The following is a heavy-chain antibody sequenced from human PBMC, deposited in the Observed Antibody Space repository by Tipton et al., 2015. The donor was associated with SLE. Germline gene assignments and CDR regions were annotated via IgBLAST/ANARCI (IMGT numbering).Heavy chain of an antibody. CDR3: ARDPNGGYGSFDY. D-gene: IGHD7-27*01. CDR1: GGPINSYF. Sequence: TLSLTCTVSGGPINSYFWSWIRQPPGKGLEWIGHVYYTGSTRYNPSLKSRLTISVDTSKNQFSLKLSSVTAADTAVYYCARDPNGGYGSFDYWGLGALVTVSS. CDR2: VYYTGST. J-gene: IGHJ4*02. V-gene: IGHV4-59*12.